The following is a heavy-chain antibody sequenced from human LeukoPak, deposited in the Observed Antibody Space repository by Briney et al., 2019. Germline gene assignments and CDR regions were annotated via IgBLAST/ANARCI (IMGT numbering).Heavy chain of an antibody. V-gene: IGHV3-23*01. Sequence: GGSLRLSCAASGFTFSSYAMSWVRQAPGKGLEWVSVISGSGGSTYYADSVKGRFTISRDNSKNTLYLQMNSLRAEDTAVYYCAKEPSSSLYCSGGSCYFDYWGQGTLVTVSS. D-gene: IGHD2-15*01. CDR3: AKEPSSSLYCSGGSCYFDY. CDR2: ISGSGGST. J-gene: IGHJ4*02. CDR1: GFTFSSYA.